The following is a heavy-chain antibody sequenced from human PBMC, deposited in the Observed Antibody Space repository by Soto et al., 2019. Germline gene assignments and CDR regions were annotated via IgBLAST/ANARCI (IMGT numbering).Heavy chain of an antibody. V-gene: IGHV3-15*07. Sequence: GGSLRLSCAASGFTFSNAWMNWVRQAPGKGLEWVGRIKSKTDGGTTDYAAPVKGRFPISRDDSKNTLYLQMNSLKTEDTAVYYCTTDILGGWRVGATLYYYYGMDVWGQGTTVTVSS. D-gene: IGHD1-26*01. CDR2: IKSKTDGGTT. CDR3: TTDILGGWRVGATLYYYYGMDV. J-gene: IGHJ6*02. CDR1: GFTFSNAW.